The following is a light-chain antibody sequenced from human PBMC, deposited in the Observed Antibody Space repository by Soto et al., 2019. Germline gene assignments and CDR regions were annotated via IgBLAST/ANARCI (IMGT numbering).Light chain of an antibody. CDR3: SSYATTGTVV. V-gene: IGLV2-14*03. CDR1: SSDVGAYNY. CDR2: NVS. Sequence: QSALTQPASVSGSPGQSITISCTGTSSDVGAYNYVSWYQQHPGQAPKLMIYNVSNRPSGVSNRFSGSKSGNTASLTISGLQAEDEADYYCSSYATTGTVVFGGGTKLTV. J-gene: IGLJ3*02.